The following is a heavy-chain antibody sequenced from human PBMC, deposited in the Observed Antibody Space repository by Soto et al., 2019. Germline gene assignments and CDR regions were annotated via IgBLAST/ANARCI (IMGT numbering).Heavy chain of an antibody. CDR3: ARGGNGYENWPPYYYHGMDV. J-gene: IGHJ6*02. Sequence: EVQLVESGGGFVQPGGSLRLSCAASGFTFDSYWMTWVRQAPGKGLEWVAHIKQDGGQTYYVDSVKGRFTISRDNAKPSLYLQMNSLRAEDTSVYFCARGGNGYENWPPYYYHGMDVWGQGTTVTLSS. D-gene: IGHD5-12*01. CDR2: IKQDGGQT. V-gene: IGHV3-7*01. CDR1: GFTFDSYW.